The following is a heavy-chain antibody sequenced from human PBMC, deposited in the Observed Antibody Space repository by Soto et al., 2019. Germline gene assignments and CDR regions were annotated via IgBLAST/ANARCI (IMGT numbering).Heavy chain of an antibody. D-gene: IGHD3-16*01. Sequence: QVQLVQPGAEVKKPGSSVTVSCKASGGTFSSYAISWVRQAPGQGLEWMGGIIPIFGTANYAQKIQGRVTITADASTSTAYMELSSLRSEDTAVSYCAVTPPTDYYYGMDVWGQGTTVTVSS. CDR2: IIPIFGTA. J-gene: IGHJ6*02. CDR3: AVTPPTDYYYGMDV. CDR1: GGTFSSYA. V-gene: IGHV1-69*01.